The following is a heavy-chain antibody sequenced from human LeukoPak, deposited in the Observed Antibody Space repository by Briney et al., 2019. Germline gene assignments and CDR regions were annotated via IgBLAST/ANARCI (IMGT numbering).Heavy chain of an antibody. CDR2: INHSGST. Sequence: SETLSLTCAVYGGSFSGYYWSWIRQPPGKGLEWIGEINHSGSTNYNPSLKSRVTISVDTSKNQFSLKLSSVTAADTTVYYCARTTEGGYTYNYFYYYYMDVWGKGTTVTISS. J-gene: IGHJ6*03. CDR1: GGSFSGYY. V-gene: IGHV4-34*01. D-gene: IGHD5-18*01. CDR3: ARTTEGGYTYNYFYYYYMDV.